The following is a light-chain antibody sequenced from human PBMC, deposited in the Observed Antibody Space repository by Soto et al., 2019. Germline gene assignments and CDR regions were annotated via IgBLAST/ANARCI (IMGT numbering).Light chain of an antibody. CDR1: NSDVGGYNY. J-gene: IGLJ1*01. Sequence: QSVLTQPASVSGSPGQSITISCTGTNSDVGGYNYVSWYQQHPGKAPKFMIYDVSSRPSGVSDRFSGSKSGNTASLTISGLQAEDEADYYCSSYTTSNTRQIVFGTGTKV. CDR3: SSYTTSNTRQIV. CDR2: DVS. V-gene: IGLV2-14*01.